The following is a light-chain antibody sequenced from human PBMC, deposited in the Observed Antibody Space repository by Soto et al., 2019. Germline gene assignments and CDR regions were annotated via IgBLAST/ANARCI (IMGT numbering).Light chain of an antibody. Sequence: EIVLTQSPATLSSSPGERATLSCRASQTVSSKLAWYQHKPGQAPRLLNYDTSNRATGIPARFSGSGSGTDFTLTISSLEPEDFAVYYCHQRKSWPRTFGQGTKVEIK. CDR1: QTVSSK. CDR3: HQRKSWPRT. J-gene: IGKJ1*01. CDR2: DTS. V-gene: IGKV3-11*01.